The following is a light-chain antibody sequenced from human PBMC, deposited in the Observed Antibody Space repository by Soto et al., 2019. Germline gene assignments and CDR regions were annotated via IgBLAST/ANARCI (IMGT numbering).Light chain of an antibody. V-gene: IGLV2-11*01. CDR3: SSYTGSSTFV. Sequence: QSVLTQPRSVSGSPGQSITISCSGTSSDIGGYNYVSWYQQHPGKAPKLIIYDVSKRPSGVPNRFSGSKSGNTASLTISGLQAEDEADYYCSSYTGSSTFVFGTGTKVTVL. CDR2: DVS. CDR1: SSDIGGYNY. J-gene: IGLJ1*01.